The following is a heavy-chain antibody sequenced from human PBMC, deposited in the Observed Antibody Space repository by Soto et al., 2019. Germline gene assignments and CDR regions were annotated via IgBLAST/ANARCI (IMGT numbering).Heavy chain of an antibody. CDR1: GGSISSSSYY. D-gene: IGHD3-9*01. V-gene: IGHV4-39*01. Sequence: SETLSLTCTVSGGSISSSSYYWGWIRQPPGKGLEWIGSIYYSGSTYYNPSLKSRVTISVDTSKNQFSLKLSSVTAADTAVYYCSRFGYYDILTGYYIYWGQGTLVTVSS. CDR2: IYYSGST. J-gene: IGHJ4*02. CDR3: SRFGYYDILTGYYIY.